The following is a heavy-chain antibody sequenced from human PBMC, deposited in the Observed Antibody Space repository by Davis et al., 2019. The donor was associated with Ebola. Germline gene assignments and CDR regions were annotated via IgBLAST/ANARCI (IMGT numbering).Heavy chain of an antibody. CDR2: ISGSSAYR. CDR1: GFTFSTCG. D-gene: IGHD2-2*01. V-gene: IGHV3-21*05. Sequence: GESLRLSCAASGFTFSTCGMNWVRQAPGKGLEWLSYISGSSAYRFYADSVRGRFTISRDNAKNSVYLEMNSLRAEDTAVYYCAREDCSSTSCYSEYYYYYYYMDVWGKGTTVTVSS. J-gene: IGHJ6*03. CDR3: AREDCSSTSCYSEYYYYYYYMDV.